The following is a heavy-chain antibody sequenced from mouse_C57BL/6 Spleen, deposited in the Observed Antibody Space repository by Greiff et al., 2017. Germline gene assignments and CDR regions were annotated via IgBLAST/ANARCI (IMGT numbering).Heavy chain of an antibody. Sequence: EVKLMESGGGLVKPGGSLKLSCAASGFTFSSYAMSWVRQTPEKRLEWVATISDGGSYTYYPDNVKGRFTISRDNAKNNLYLQMSHLKSEDTAMYYCARDGFITRYFEVWGTGTTVTVSS. CDR2: ISDGGSYT. CDR1: GFTFSSYA. D-gene: IGHD1-1*01. J-gene: IGHJ1*03. V-gene: IGHV5-4*01. CDR3: ARDGFITRYFEV.